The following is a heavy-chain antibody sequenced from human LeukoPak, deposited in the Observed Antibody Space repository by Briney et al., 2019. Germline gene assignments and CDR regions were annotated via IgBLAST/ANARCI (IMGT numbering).Heavy chain of an antibody. V-gene: IGHV3-66*01. CDR3: ALYGSGFYYGMDV. Sequence: PGGSLRLSCAASGFTVSGNYMSWVRQAPGKGLEWVSVIYSGGSTYYADSVKGRFTISRDNSKNTLYLQMNSLRAEDTAVYYCALYGSGFYYGMDVWGQGTTVTVSS. CDR2: IYSGGST. J-gene: IGHJ6*02. D-gene: IGHD3-10*01. CDR1: GFTVSGNY.